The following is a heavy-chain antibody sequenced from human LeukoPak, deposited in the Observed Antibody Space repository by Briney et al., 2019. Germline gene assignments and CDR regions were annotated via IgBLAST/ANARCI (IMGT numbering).Heavy chain of an antibody. V-gene: IGHV4-31*03. CDR2: IYYTGSV. CDR1: GASISTGGFY. CDR3: ARDHSYYFGSQTSTLDV. J-gene: IGHJ6*02. Sequence: SQTLSLTCTVSGASISTGGFYWTWIRQPPGEGLEWIGYIYYTGSVDYNASLRSRLTISLDTSKNRFSLKLNSVTAADTAVYYCARDHSYYFGSQTSTLDVWGQGTAVTVSS. D-gene: IGHD3-10*01.